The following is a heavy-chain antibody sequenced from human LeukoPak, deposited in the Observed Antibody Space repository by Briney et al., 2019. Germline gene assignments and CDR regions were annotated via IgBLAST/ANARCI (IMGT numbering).Heavy chain of an antibody. Sequence: GGSLRLSCVASGFTFDDYAMHWVRQAPGKGLEWVSGISWNGGSIGYADSVKGRFTISRDNAKNSLYLQVNSLRVEDTAFYYCAKDANPSGALFDFWGQGTLVTVSS. CDR2: ISWNGGSI. J-gene: IGHJ4*02. CDR1: GFTFDDYA. CDR3: AKDANPSGALFDF. D-gene: IGHD1-14*01. V-gene: IGHV3-9*01.